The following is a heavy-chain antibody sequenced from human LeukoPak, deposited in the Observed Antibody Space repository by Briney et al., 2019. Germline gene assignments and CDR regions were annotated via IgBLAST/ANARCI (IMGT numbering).Heavy chain of an antibody. Sequence: GRSLRLSCAASGFTFSSYAMSWVRQAPGKGLEWVSAISGSGGSTYYADSVKGRFTISRDNSKNTLYLQMNSLRAEDTAVYYCAKDKSIFGVGLNWFDPWGQGTLVTVSS. CDR1: GFTFSSYA. D-gene: IGHD3-3*01. J-gene: IGHJ5*02. CDR3: AKDKSIFGVGLNWFDP. CDR2: ISGSGGST. V-gene: IGHV3-23*01.